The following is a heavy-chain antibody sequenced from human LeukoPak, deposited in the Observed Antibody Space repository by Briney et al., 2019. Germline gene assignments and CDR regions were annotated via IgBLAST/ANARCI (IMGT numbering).Heavy chain of an antibody. CDR3: VRGPHIAATSY. CDR2: IKQDGSEK. V-gene: IGHV3-7*03. CDR1: GFSFNNCR. J-gene: IGHJ4*02. D-gene: IGHD6-25*01. Sequence: GGSLRLSCVASGFSFNNCRMTWVRQAPGKGLEWVANIKQDGSEKQYVDSVKGRFAISRDNAKKSLYLQINTLRAEDTAVYYCVRGPHIAATSYWGQGTLVTVSS.